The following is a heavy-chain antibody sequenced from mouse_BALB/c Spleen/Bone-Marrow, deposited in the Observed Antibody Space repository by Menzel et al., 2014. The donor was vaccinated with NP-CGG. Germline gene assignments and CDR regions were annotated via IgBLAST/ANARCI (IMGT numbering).Heavy chain of an antibody. Sequence: DLVKPGASVKLSCKASGYTFTSYWINWIQQRPGQGLEWIGRIAPGSGSTYYNEMFKGQATLPVDTSSSTPYIQHRRLTSEDSALYLCKRKSYYHKKYARDYGGKRTTDSVST. V-gene: IGHV1S41*01. D-gene: IGHD1-1*01. CDR2: IAPGSGST. J-gene: IGHJ4*01. CDR3: KRKSYYHKKYARDY. CDR1: GYTFTSYW.